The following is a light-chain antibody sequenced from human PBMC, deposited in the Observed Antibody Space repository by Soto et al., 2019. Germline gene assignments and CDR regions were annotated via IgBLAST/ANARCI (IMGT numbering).Light chain of an antibody. J-gene: IGKJ4*01. CDR2: GAS. CDR3: QQYNNWPSALT. V-gene: IGKV3-15*01. CDR1: QSGSSN. Sequence: EIVMTQSPATLSVSPGERATLSCRASQSGSSNLDWYQQKPGQAPRLLIYGASTRATGIPARFSGSGSGTEFTLTISSLQSEDFAVSYCQQYNNWPSALTFGGGTKVEIK.